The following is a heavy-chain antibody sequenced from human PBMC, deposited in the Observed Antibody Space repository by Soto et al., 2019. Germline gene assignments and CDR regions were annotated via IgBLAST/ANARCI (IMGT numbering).Heavy chain of an antibody. Sequence: PSETLSLTCAVSGGSISSSNWWSWVRQPPGKGLEWIGEIYHSGSSNYNPSLKSRVTISVDKSKNQFSLKLSSVTAADTAVYYCARRYFDWLRTYYYYGMDVWGQGTTVTVSS. CDR3: ARRYFDWLRTYYYYGMDV. D-gene: IGHD3-9*01. CDR2: IYHSGSS. J-gene: IGHJ6*02. CDR1: GGSISSSNW. V-gene: IGHV4-4*02.